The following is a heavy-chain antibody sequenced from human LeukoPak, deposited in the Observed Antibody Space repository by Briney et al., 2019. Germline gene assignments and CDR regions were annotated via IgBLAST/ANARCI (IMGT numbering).Heavy chain of an antibody. V-gene: IGHV1-18*01. Sequence: ASVKLSCKSSAYTFTTYSISWVRQAPGQGHEWMGWISAYNGNTNYAQKLQGRVTLTTDTSTSTAYMELRSLGSDDTAMYYCARDLRSSGWTENDYWGPGTLVTVSS. CDR1: AYTFTTYS. CDR2: ISAYNGNT. CDR3: ARDLRSSGWTENDY. D-gene: IGHD6-19*01. J-gene: IGHJ4*02.